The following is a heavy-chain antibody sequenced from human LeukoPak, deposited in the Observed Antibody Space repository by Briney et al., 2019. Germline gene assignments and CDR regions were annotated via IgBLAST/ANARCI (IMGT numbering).Heavy chain of an antibody. CDR1: GFTFSNYA. CDR2: ISGSGTTT. CDR3: SKGETDTGTLTHVY. D-gene: IGHD1-7*01. V-gene: IGHV3-23*01. J-gene: IGHJ4*02. Sequence: GGSLRLSCAASGFTFSNYAMSWVSQAPGKGLECVSAISGSGTTTHYADSVKGRFTVSRDNSKNTVFLQMHSLGAEDTAVYYCSKGETDTGTLTHVYWGQGTLVTVSS.